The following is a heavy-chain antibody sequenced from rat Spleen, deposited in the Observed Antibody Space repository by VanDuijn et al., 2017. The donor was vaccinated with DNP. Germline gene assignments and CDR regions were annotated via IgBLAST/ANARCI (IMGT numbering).Heavy chain of an antibody. Sequence: EVQLVEAGGGLVQPGRSLKLSCAASGFIISDYYMAWVRQAPTKGLELVAYITYDGGYTYYGDPVKGRFTISRDNAKTTLSLQMNSLRSEDMATYYCARPMDYYSGGFAYWGQGTLVTVSS. CDR1: GFIISDYY. CDR2: ITYDGGYT. CDR3: ARPMDYYSGGFAY. J-gene: IGHJ3*01. D-gene: IGHD1-1*01. V-gene: IGHV5-22*01.